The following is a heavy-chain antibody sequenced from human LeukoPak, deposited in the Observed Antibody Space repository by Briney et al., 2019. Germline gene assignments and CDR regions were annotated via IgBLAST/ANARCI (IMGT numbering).Heavy chain of an antibody. V-gene: IGHV1-69*13. CDR2: IIPIFGTA. CDR3: ARALIFGVVTEYNWFDP. Sequence: ASMKVSCKASGGTFSSYAISWVRQAPGQGLEWMGGIIPIFGTANYAQKFQGRVTITADESTSTVYMELSSLRSEDTAVYYCARALIFGVVTEYNWFDPWGQGTLVTVSS. J-gene: IGHJ5*02. CDR1: GGTFSSYA. D-gene: IGHD3-3*01.